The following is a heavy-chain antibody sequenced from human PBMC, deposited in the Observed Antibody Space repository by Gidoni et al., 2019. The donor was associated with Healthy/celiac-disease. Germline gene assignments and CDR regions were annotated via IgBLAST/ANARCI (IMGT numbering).Heavy chain of an antibody. CDR1: GFTFSSYG. CDR3: AKDTYHYNWNPTGGLDY. D-gene: IGHD1-20*01. CDR2: ISYDGSNK. V-gene: IGHV3-30*18. Sequence: QVQLVESGGGVVQPGRSLRLSCAASGFTFSSYGMHWVRQAPGKGLEWVAVISYDGSNKYYADSVKGRFTISRDNSKNTLYLQMNSLRAEDTAVYYCAKDTYHYNWNPTGGLDYWGQGTLVTVSS. J-gene: IGHJ4*02.